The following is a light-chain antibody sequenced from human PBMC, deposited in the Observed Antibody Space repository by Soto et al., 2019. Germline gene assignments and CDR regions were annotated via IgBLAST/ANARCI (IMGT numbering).Light chain of an antibody. CDR2: GAS. J-gene: IGKJ5*01. V-gene: IGKV3-11*01. CDR3: QQRSNWPPT. CDR1: QSVRGN. Sequence: EILMTQSPATLSVSPGERATLSCRASQSVRGNLAWYQHKPGQSPRLPIYGASSRATGIPDRFSGSGSGTDFTLTISSLEPEDFAVYYCQQRSNWPPTFGQGTRLEIK.